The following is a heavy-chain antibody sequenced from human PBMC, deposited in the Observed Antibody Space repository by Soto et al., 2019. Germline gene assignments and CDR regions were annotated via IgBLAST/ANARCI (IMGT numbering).Heavy chain of an antibody. V-gene: IGHV1-18*01. D-gene: IGHD5-18*01. CDR3: ARDRPVLRGYSYGLGY. J-gene: IGHJ4*02. CDR1: GYTFTSYG. Sequence: ASVKVSCKASGYTFTSYGISWVRQAPGQGLEWMGWISAYNGNTNYAQKLQGRVTMTTDTSTSTAYMELRSLRSDDTAVYYCARDRPVLRGYSYGLGYWGQGTLVTVSS. CDR2: ISAYNGNT.